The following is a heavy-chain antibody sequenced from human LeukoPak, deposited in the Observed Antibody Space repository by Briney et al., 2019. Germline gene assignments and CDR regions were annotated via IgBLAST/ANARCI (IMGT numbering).Heavy chain of an antibody. CDR3: TRGRDTYMDV. CDR1: GGSISSGGYY. CDR2: IYHSGST. Sequence: NPSQTLSLTCTVSGGSISSGGYYWSWIRQPPGKGLEWTGYIYHSGSTYYSPSFKSRVTMSVDRSKNQVSLRLSSVTVADTAVYYCTRGRDTYMDVWGRGTTVTVSS. J-gene: IGHJ6*03. V-gene: IGHV4-30-2*01.